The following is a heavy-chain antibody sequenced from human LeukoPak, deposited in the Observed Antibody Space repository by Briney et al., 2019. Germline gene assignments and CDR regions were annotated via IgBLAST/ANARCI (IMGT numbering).Heavy chain of an antibody. CDR3: ARDQGPYYFDY. CDR2: IIPILGIA. CDR1: GGTFSSYA. V-gene: IGHV1-69*04. J-gene: IGHJ4*02. Sequence: ASVKVSCKASGGTFSSYAISWVRQAPGQGLEWMGRIIPILGIANYAQKFQGRVTITADKSTSTAYMELSSLSSDDTAVYYCARDQGPYYFDYWGQGTLVTVSS.